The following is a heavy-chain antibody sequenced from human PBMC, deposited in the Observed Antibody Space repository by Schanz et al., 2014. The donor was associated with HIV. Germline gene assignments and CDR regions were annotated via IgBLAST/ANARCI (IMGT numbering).Heavy chain of an antibody. CDR1: GFTFSTYG. CDR3: ARVANWDYYGMDV. V-gene: IGHV3-30*03. Sequence: QVQLVESGGGVVQPGRSLRLSCAASGFTFSTYGMHWVRQGPGKGLERVAFISYDGSNKYYADSVKGRFTISRDNSKNTLYLQMNSLRGEDTAVYYCARVANWDYYGMDVWGRGTTVTVSS. D-gene: IGHD3-16*01. CDR2: ISYDGSNK. J-gene: IGHJ6*02.